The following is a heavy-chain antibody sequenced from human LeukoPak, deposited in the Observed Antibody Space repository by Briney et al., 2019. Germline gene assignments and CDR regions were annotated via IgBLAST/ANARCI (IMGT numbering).Heavy chain of an antibody. CDR3: SKDRGIISDY. D-gene: IGHD3-10*01. CDR2: ISGSGDST. Sequence: GGSLRLSCAASGFTFSNYGMSWVRQAPGKGLEWVSSISGSGDSTYYADSVKGRFTISRDNSKNTLYLQMNSLRAEDTAVYYCSKDRGIISDYWGQGTLVTVSS. CDR1: GFTFSNYG. J-gene: IGHJ4*02. V-gene: IGHV3-23*01.